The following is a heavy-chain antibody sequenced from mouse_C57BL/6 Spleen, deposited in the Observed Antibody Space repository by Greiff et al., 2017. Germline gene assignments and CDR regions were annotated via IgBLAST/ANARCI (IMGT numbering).Heavy chain of an antibody. D-gene: IGHD1-1*01. Sequence: QVQLQQPGAELVKPGASVKLSCKASGYTFTSYWMHWVKQRPGQGLEWIGMIHPNSGSTNYNEKFKSKATLTVDKSSSTAYMQLSSLTSEDSAVYYCARVITTVVSYFDYWGQGTTLTVSS. CDR3: ARVITTVVSYFDY. CDR1: GYTFTSYW. CDR2: IHPNSGST. V-gene: IGHV1-64*01. J-gene: IGHJ2*01.